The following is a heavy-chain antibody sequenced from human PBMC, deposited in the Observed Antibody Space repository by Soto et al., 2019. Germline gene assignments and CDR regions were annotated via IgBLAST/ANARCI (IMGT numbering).Heavy chain of an antibody. CDR3: ARGLFLDY. CDR2: INEDESNT. CDR1: GFTFSNYW. Sequence: EVQLVESGGGLVQPGGSLRLSSATSGFTFSNYWMHWVRQAPGKGPVWVSRINEDESNTNYADSVKGRFTISRDNAKNPLYLQMNSLRAEDTAVYYCARGLFLDYWGQGARVTVSS. V-gene: IGHV3-74*01. J-gene: IGHJ4*02. D-gene: IGHD3-3*01.